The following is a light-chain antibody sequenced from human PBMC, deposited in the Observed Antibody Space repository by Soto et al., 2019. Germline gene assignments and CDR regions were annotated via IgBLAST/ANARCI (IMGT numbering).Light chain of an antibody. CDR3: QQYNSYST. Sequence: DIQMTQSPSTLSASEGDRVTITCRASQSISSWLAWYQQKPGKAPKLLIYDASSLESGVPSRFSGSGSGTEFTLTISSLQPDDFATYYCQQYNSYSTFGPGTKVDIK. V-gene: IGKV1-5*01. CDR1: QSISSW. J-gene: IGKJ3*01. CDR2: DAS.